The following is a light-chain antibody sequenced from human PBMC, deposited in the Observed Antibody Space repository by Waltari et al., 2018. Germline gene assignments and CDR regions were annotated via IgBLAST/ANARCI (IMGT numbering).Light chain of an antibody. CDR3: QQRTNWPPLT. CDR2: HAS. CDR1: QSVYNY. J-gene: IGKJ4*01. Sequence: EVVLTQSPATLSLSPGETATLYCRASQSVYNYLPWYQQKPGQAPRLLLYHASNRATGTPARFSGSGSGTDFTLTISSLEPEDSAVYFCQQRTNWPPLTFGGGTKVEIK. V-gene: IGKV3-11*01.